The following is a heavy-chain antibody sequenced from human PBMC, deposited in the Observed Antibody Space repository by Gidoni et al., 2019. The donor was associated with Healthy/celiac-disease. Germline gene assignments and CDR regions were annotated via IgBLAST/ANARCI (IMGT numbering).Heavy chain of an antibody. J-gene: IGHJ5*02. CDR1: GGSFSGYY. V-gene: IGHV4-34*01. Sequence: QVQLQQWGAGLLKPSETLSLTCAVYGGSFSGYYWSWIRQPPGKGLEWIGEINHSGSTNYNPSLKSRVTISVDTSKNQFSLKLSSVTAADTAVYYCARGRIVVVVPGRFHWFDPWGQGTLVTVSS. CDR3: ARGRIVVVVPGRFHWFDP. D-gene: IGHD2-15*01. CDR2: INHSGST.